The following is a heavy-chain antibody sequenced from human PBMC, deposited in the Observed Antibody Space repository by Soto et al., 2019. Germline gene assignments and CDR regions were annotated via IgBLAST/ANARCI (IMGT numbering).Heavy chain of an antibody. CDR3: AKGPEYDIVTGCDY. J-gene: IGHJ4*02. Sequence: EVQVLESGGGFVQPGESLRLSCAASGFTFSLSAMSWVRQAPGRGLEWVASLSGGGSTTDYADSVKGRFTISRDNSKNTLNLQMNSLRAEDTAVYCCAKGPEYDIVTGCDYWGQGALVTVSS. V-gene: IGHV3-23*01. CDR2: LSGGGSTT. D-gene: IGHD3-9*01. CDR1: GFTFSLSA.